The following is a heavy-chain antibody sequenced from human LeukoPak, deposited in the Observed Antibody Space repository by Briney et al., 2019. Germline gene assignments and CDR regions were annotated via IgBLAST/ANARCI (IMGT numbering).Heavy chain of an antibody. Sequence: GGSLRLSCAASGFTFSSYEMNWVRQAPGKGLEWVSYISSSGSTIYDADSVKGRFTISRDNVKNSLYLQMDSLRAEDTGVYYCARGLRWLQSLAFDIWGQGTMVTVSS. CDR3: ARGLRWLQSLAFDI. D-gene: IGHD5-24*01. CDR2: ISSSGSTI. V-gene: IGHV3-48*03. J-gene: IGHJ3*02. CDR1: GFTFSSYE.